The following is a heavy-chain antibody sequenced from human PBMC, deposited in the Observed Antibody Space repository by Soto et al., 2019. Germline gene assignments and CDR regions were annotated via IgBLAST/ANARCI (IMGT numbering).Heavy chain of an antibody. CDR1: GGTFSSCA. J-gene: IGHJ5*02. CDR3: ARGRAGYSSPQGPGWFEH. Sequence: ASVQVSCKASGGTFSSCAISWVRQAPGQELECMGGIIPIFGTANYAQKFQSRVTITPDESTSTAYMELGRLSCQHAAGYYRARGRAGYSSPQGPGWFEHWGQGPLVNVCS. V-gene: IGHV1-69*13. D-gene: IGHD6-13*01. CDR2: IIPIFGTA.